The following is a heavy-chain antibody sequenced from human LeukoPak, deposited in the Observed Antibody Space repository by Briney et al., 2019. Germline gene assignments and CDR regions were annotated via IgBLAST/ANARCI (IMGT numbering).Heavy chain of an antibody. CDR3: ARYCSSTSCFEDYYYMDV. CDR2: INPNSGGT. CDR1: GYTFTSYG. D-gene: IGHD2-2*01. Sequence: VASVKVSCKASGYTFTSYGISWVRQAPGQGLEWMGWINPNSGGTNYAQKFQGRVTMTRDTSISTAYMELSRLRSDDTAVYYCARYCSSTSCFEDYYYMDVWGKGTTVTVSS. J-gene: IGHJ6*03. V-gene: IGHV1-2*02.